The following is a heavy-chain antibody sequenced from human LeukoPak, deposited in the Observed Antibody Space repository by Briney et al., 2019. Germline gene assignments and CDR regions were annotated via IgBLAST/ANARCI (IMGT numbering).Heavy chain of an antibody. Sequence: PGRSLRLSCAASGFTFSSYAMHWVRQAPGKGLEWEAVISYDGSNKYYADSVKGRFTISRDNSKNTLYLQMNSLRAEDTAVYYCARGGGLVSYYYYYYMDVWGKGTTVTVSS. V-gene: IGHV3-30-3*01. D-gene: IGHD3/OR15-3a*01. CDR1: GFTFSSYA. CDR2: ISYDGSNK. J-gene: IGHJ6*03. CDR3: ARGGGLVSYYYYYYMDV.